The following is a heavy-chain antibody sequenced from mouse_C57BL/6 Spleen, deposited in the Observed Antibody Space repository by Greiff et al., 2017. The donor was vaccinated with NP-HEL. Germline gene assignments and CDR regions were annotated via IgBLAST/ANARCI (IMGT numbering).Heavy chain of an antibody. Sequence: EVHLVESEGGLVQPGSSMKLSCTASGFTFSDYYMAWVRQVPEKGLEWVANINYDGSSTYYLDSLKSRFIISRDNAKNILYLQMSSLKSEDTATYYCARDSYYYGSSYDGYFDVWGTGTTVTVSS. J-gene: IGHJ1*03. CDR2: INYDGSST. CDR3: ARDSYYYGSSYDGYFDV. V-gene: IGHV5-16*01. D-gene: IGHD1-1*01. CDR1: GFTFSDYY.